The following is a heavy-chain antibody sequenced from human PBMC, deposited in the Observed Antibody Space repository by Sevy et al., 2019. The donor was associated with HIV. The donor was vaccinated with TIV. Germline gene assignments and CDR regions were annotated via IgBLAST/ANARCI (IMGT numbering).Heavy chain of an antibody. CDR2: INHSGST. Sequence: SETLSLTCAVYGGSFSGYYWSWIRQPPGKGLEWIGEINHSGSTNYNPSLKSRVTISVDTSKNQFSLKLSSVTAADTAVYYCARGIVLRWGGPGSNYYYYYMDVWGKGTTVTVSS. V-gene: IGHV4-34*01. J-gene: IGHJ6*03. D-gene: IGHD3-16*01. CDR3: ARGIVLRWGGPGSNYYYYYMDV. CDR1: GGSFSGYY.